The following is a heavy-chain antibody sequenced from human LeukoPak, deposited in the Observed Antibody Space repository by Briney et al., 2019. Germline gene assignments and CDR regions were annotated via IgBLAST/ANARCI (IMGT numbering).Heavy chain of an antibody. CDR3: ARHDYTNYKDALDI. V-gene: IGHV3-33*08. CDR2: IRYDGSNE. D-gene: IGHD4-11*01. Sequence: GGSLRLSCAASGLTFSSYSMNWVRQAPGTGLEWVASIRYDGSNENYVDSVKGRFTISRDNSRNTLYLQMNSLRVEDTAVYYCARHDYTNYKDALDIWGRGTKVTVSS. CDR1: GLTFSSYS. J-gene: IGHJ3*02.